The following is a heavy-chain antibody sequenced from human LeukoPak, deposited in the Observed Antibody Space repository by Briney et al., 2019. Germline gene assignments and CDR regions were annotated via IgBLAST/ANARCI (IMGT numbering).Heavy chain of an antibody. CDR2: ISGTGSYI. D-gene: IGHD4-17*01. Sequence: GGSLRLSCAASGFTFSNAWMNWVRQAPGKGLEWVSSISGTGSYIYYADSVKGRFTVSRDNAKNSLYLQMNSLRAEDTAVYYCARDYYGDYCFDYWGQGTLVTVSS. CDR3: ARDYYGDYCFDY. J-gene: IGHJ4*02. V-gene: IGHV3-21*01. CDR1: GFTFSNAW.